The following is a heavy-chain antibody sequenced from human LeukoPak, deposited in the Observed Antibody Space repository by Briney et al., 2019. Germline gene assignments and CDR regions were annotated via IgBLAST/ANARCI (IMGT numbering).Heavy chain of an antibody. J-gene: IGHJ6*02. CDR3: ARDNEWFGESYYGMDV. V-gene: IGHV1-2*02. D-gene: IGHD3-10*01. Sequence: ASVKVSCKASGYTFTGYYMHWVRQAPGQGLEWMGWINTNSGGTNYAQKFQGRVTMTRETSISTACMELSRLRSDDTAGYYCARDNEWFGESYYGMDVWGQGTTVTVSS. CDR1: GYTFTGYY. CDR2: INTNSGGT.